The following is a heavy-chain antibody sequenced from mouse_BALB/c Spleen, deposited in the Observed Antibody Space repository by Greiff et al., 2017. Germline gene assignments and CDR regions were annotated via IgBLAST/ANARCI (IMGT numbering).Heavy chain of an antibody. V-gene: IGHV5-17*02. D-gene: IGHD1-1*01. CDR1: GFTFSSFG. J-gene: IGHJ2*01. Sequence: EVQLVESGGGLVQPGGSRKLSCAASGFTFSSFGMHWVRQAPEKGLEWVAYISSGSSTIYYADTVKGRFTISRDNPKNTLFLQMTSLRSEDTAMYYCERDPNYYGSSYPFDYWGQGTTLTVSS. CDR3: ERDPNYYGSSYPFDY. CDR2: ISSGSSTI.